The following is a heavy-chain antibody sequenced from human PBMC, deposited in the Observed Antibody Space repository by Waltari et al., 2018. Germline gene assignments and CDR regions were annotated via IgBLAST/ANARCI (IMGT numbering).Heavy chain of an antibody. CDR3: ARSAVPGYGMDV. CDR2: IYYSGST. Sequence: QLQLQESGPGLVKPSETLSLTCTVSGGSISSSSYYWGWIRQPPGKGLEWIGSIYYSGSTYYTPSLKSRVTISVDTSKSQFSLKLSSVTAADTAVYYGARSAVPGYGMDVWGQGTTVTVSS. J-gene: IGHJ6*02. V-gene: IGHV4-39*07. D-gene: IGHD2-2*01. CDR1: GGSISSSSYY.